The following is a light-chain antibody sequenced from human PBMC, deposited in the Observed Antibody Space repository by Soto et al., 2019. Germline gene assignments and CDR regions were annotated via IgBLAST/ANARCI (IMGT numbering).Light chain of an antibody. CDR2: GAS. Sequence: EVVMTQSPATLSMSPGERATLSCRASQSVGTNLAWYQQKPGQSPRLLMYGASTGATGIPARFSGSGSGTEFTLTISSLQSEDFAIYYCQQYNDWTWTFGQGTKVDSK. J-gene: IGKJ1*01. V-gene: IGKV3D-15*01. CDR1: QSVGTN. CDR3: QQYNDWTWT.